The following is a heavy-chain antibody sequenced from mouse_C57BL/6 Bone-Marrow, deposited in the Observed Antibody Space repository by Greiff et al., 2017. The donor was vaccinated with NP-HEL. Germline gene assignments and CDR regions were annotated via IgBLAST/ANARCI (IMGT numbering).Heavy chain of an antibody. CDR1: GFNIKNTY. CDR2: IDPANGNT. D-gene: IGHD2-1*01. V-gene: IGHV14-3*01. Sequence: VQLKESVAELVRPGASVKLSCTASGFNIKNTYMHWVKQRPEQGLEWIGRIDPANGNTKYAPKFQGKATITADPSSNTAYLQLSSLTSEDTAIYYCARPYGNFPYYYAMDYWGQGTSVTVSA. J-gene: IGHJ4*01. CDR3: ARPYGNFPYYYAMDY.